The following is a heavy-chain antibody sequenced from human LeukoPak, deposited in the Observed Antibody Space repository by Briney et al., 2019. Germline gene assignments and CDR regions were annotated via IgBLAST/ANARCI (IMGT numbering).Heavy chain of an antibody. D-gene: IGHD5-24*01. Sequence: GGSLRLSCAASGFTFSSYGMHWVRQAPGKGLEWVAVIWYDGSNKYYADSVKGRFTISRDNSKNTLYLQMNNLRAEDTAVYYCARDEEMATITGVVYWGQGILVTVSS. J-gene: IGHJ4*02. CDR2: IWYDGSNK. CDR3: ARDEEMATITGVVY. V-gene: IGHV3-33*01. CDR1: GFTFSSYG.